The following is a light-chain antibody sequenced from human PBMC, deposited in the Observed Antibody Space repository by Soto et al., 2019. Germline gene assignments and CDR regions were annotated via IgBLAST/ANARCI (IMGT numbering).Light chain of an antibody. CDR2: DAS. CDR3: QQRSNWPPPLT. V-gene: IGKV3D-20*02. J-gene: IGKJ4*01. CDR1: QSVSSSY. Sequence: EIVLTQSPGTLSLSPGERATLSCRASQSVSSSYIAWYQQRPGQGPRLLIHDASTRATGIPARFSGSGSGTDFTLTISSLEPEDFAVYYCQQRSNWPPPLTFGGGTKVDIK.